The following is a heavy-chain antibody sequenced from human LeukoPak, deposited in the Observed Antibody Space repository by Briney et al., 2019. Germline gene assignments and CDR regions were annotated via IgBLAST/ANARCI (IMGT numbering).Heavy chain of an antibody. CDR2: FYWYEDK. CDR3: AQRDGYSSSWYEFYFDY. CDR1: GFSRSTRAVG. J-gene: IGHJ4*02. D-gene: IGHD6-13*01. V-gene: IGHV2-5*01. Sequence: SGPTLVHPTPTLTLTFTFSGFSRSTRAVGVGWIRQPPVKALECLALFYWYEDKRFTLSLKSRITITKNTSKNQVVLTMTNMDPVDTATYYCAQRDGYSSSWYEFYFDYWGQGTLVTVSS.